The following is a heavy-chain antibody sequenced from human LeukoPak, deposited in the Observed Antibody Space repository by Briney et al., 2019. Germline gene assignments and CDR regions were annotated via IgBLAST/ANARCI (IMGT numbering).Heavy chain of an antibody. V-gene: IGHV3-64D*06. J-gene: IGHJ4*02. CDR2: ISSDGKTA. CDR3: VKARGYCSTSSCFLEY. CDR1: GFTFSSYP. Sequence: PGGSLRLSCSASGFTFSSYPIHWVRQAPGKALEYVTAISSDGKTAYYADSVKGRFTISRDNSKNTVFLQMSSLSAEDSAVYYCVKARGYCSTSSCFLEYWGQGTLVTVSS. D-gene: IGHD2-2*01.